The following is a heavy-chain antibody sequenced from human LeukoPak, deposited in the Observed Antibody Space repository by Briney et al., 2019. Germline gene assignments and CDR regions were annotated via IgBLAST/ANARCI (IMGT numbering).Heavy chain of an antibody. J-gene: IGHJ3*02. CDR2: IRTKAYGGTT. CDR3: TRVRQKVGYCSSTSCPDAFDI. V-gene: IGHV3-49*04. D-gene: IGHD2-2*01. Sequence: GGSLRLSCKPPGFTFGDYAMSWVPKAPGKGLEWVGLIRTKAYGGTTEYAASVKGRFTISRDDSKSIAYLQMNSLKTEDTAVYYCTRVRQKVGYCSSTSCPDAFDIWGQGTMVTVSS. CDR1: GFTFGDYA.